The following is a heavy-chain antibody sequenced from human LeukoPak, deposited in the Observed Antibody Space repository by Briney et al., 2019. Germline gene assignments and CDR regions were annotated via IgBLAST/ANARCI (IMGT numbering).Heavy chain of an antibody. Sequence: SETLSLTCTVSGGSISSSPYYWGWIRQPPGKGLEWIGSIYYSGTTHYNPSLESRVTISVDTSKNQFSLKLASVTAADTAIYYCAKGAGGFSYYNWFAPGGQGPLVTVSS. CDR3: AKGAGGFSYYNWFAP. D-gene: IGHD5-18*01. J-gene: IGHJ5*02. CDR1: GGSISSSPYY. V-gene: IGHV4-39*07. CDR2: IYYSGTT.